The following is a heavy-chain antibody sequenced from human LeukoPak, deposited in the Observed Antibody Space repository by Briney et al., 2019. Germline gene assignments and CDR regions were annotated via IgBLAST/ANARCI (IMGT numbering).Heavy chain of an antibody. V-gene: IGHV4-59*08. Sequence: NPSETLSLTCAVYGGSFSGYYWSWIRQPPGKGLEWIGYIYYSGSTNYNPSLKSRVTISVDTSKNQFSLKLSSVTAADTAVYYCARHQESIAARSGIDYWGQGTLVTVSS. CDR1: GGSFSGYY. CDR2: IYYSGST. J-gene: IGHJ4*02. CDR3: ARHQESIAARSGIDY. D-gene: IGHD6-6*01.